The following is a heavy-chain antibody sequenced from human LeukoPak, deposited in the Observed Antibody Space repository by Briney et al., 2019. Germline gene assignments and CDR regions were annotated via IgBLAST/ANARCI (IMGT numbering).Heavy chain of an antibody. CDR3: AKPARTDYADY. J-gene: IGHJ4*02. CDR2: IKTDGSQI. V-gene: IGHV3-7*03. D-gene: IGHD1-14*01. CDR1: GFTFSSYW. Sequence: GGSLRLSCVASGFTFSSYWMTWVRQAPGKGLEWVANIKTDGSQIYYVDSVKGRFTISRDNSKNTLYLQMNSLRAADTAVYYCAKPARTDYADYWGQGTLVTVSS.